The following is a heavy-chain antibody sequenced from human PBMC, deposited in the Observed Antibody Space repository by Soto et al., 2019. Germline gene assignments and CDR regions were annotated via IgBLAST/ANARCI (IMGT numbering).Heavy chain of an antibody. CDR1: GFTFSSYG. CDR2: IWYDGRNK. J-gene: IGHJ6*02. CDR3: ARDFNSCSGGNCYPDYYYGMDV. V-gene: IGHV3-33*01. Sequence: LRLSCGASGFTFSSYGMHWVRQAPGKGLDWVAVIWYDGRNKYNADSVKGRFTISRDNSKNTLYLQMNSLRAEDTAVYYCARDFNSCSGGNCYPDYYYGMDVWGQGTTVTVSS. D-gene: IGHD2-15*01.